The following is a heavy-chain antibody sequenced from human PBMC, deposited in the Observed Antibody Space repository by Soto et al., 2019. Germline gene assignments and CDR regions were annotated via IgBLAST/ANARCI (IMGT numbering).Heavy chain of an antibody. CDR1: GFNFKIYG. D-gene: IGHD1-1*01. Sequence: GGSLRLSCAASGFNFKIYGMTWVRQAPGKGLEWISDISTLGTTIHYADSVRDRFTISRDNPTNTVYLHLTSLRDEDTAVYYCARVAIMGVVNCPLFFFDLWGQGTLVTVSS. CDR2: ISTLGTTI. CDR3: ARVAIMGVVNCPLFFFDL. V-gene: IGHV3-48*03. J-gene: IGHJ5*02.